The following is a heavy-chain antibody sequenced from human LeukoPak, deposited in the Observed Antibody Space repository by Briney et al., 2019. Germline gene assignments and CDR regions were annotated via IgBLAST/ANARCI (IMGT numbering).Heavy chain of an antibody. CDR3: ARWYYYETSGLYYGSFDN. V-gene: IGHV3-23*01. CDR2: ISGSGGST. D-gene: IGHD3-22*01. CDR1: GFTFSSYG. Sequence: EGSLRLSCAASGFTFSSYGMSWVRQAPGKGLEWVSAISGSGGSTYYADSVKGRFTISRDNARNTLYLQMNSLRAEDTAVYYCARWYYYETSGLYYGSFDNWGQGTLVTVSS. J-gene: IGHJ5*02.